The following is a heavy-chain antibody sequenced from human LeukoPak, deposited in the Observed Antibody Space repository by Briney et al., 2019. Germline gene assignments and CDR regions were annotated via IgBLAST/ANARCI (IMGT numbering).Heavy chain of an antibody. D-gene: IGHD1-26*01. J-gene: IGHJ4*02. V-gene: IGHV3-23*01. Sequence: PGGSLRLSCAASGFSFTFYSMNWVRQAPGKGLEWVSAISGSGGSTYYADSVKGRFTISRDNSKSTLYLQMNSLRAEDTAVYYCAKDPNKPYGGSHWGFDYWGQGTLVTVSS. CDR2: ISGSGGST. CDR3: AKDPNKPYGGSHWGFDY. CDR1: GFSFTFYS.